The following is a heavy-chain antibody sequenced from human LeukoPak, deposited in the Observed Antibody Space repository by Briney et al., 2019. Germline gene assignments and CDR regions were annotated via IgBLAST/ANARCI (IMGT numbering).Heavy chain of an antibody. CDR1: GGSFSGYY. V-gene: IGHV4-34*01. J-gene: IGHJ6*03. D-gene: IGHD3-10*01. CDR3: ARGGGTGRSITMIRGVRGVYYMDV. CDR2: IKHSGST. Sequence: SETLSLTCAVSGGSFSGYYLSWIRQPPGKGLELFGEIKHSGSTNYNPSLKSRVSISVDTSKNQFSLKLNSVTAADTAVYYCARGGGTGRSITMIRGVRGVYYMDVWGKGTTVTVSS.